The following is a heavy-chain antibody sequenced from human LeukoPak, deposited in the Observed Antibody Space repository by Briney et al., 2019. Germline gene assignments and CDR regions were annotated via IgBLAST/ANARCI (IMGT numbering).Heavy chain of an antibody. V-gene: IGHV3-74*01. D-gene: IGHD4-11*01. CDR3: ARGYINYPDY. CDR2: VNSDGSTR. Sequence: GGSLRLSCAASGXTFSSYWVHWVRQAPGKGLVWVSRVNSDGSTRSYADSVKGRFTISRDDAKNTLYLQMNSLRAEDTAVYYCARGYINYPDYWGQGTLVTVSS. CDR1: GXTFSSYW. J-gene: IGHJ4*02.